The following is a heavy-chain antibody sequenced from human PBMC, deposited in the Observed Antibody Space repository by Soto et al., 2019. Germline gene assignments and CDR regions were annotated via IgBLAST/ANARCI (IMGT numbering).Heavy chain of an antibody. Sequence: GGSLRLSCAASGFTFSSYSMNWVRQAPGKGLEWVSYISSSSSTIYYADSVKGRFTISRDNAKNSLYLQMNSLRDEDTAVYYCARGNEEVASPYYYDSSGYYVPEYGMDVWGQGTTVTVSS. CDR1: GFTFSSYS. CDR3: ARGNEEVASPYYYDSSGYYVPEYGMDV. D-gene: IGHD3-22*01. J-gene: IGHJ6*02. V-gene: IGHV3-48*02. CDR2: ISSSSSTI.